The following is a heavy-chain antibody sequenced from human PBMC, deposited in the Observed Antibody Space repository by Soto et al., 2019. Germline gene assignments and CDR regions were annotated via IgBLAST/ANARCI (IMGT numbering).Heavy chain of an antibody. D-gene: IGHD1-26*01. V-gene: IGHV3-64D*08. CDR1: GFTFSSYA. CDR3: VKGVGATMVGWYFDL. CDR2: ISSNGGTT. Sequence: PGGSLRLSCSASGFTFSSYAMYWVRQAPGTGLEYVSAISSNGGTTYYADSVRGRFTISRDNSKNTLFFQMSRLRPGDTSVYYCVKGVGATMVGWYFDLWGRGTLVTVAS. J-gene: IGHJ2*01.